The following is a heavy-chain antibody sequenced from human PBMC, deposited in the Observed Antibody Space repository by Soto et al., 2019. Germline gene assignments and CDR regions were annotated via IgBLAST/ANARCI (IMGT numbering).Heavy chain of an antibody. J-gene: IGHJ3*01. V-gene: IGHV3-53*01. CDR3: ATWHEREHAYDV. Sequence: GGSLRLSCAAFGLTISGKKYVAWVRQAPGKGLEWVSALYDVDGSFYADSVKGRFTTSSDSSKTTVYLQMDDLRPDDTAVYYCATWHEREHAYDVWGQGTTVTVSS. CDR2: LYDVDGS. D-gene: IGHD1-1*01. CDR1: GLTISGKKY.